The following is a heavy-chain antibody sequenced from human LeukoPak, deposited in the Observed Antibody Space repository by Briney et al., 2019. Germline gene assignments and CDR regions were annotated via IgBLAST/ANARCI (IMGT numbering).Heavy chain of an antibody. V-gene: IGHV1-69*15. CDR3: ARSGETTVTPNYYYYYYMDV. CDR1: GGTFSSYA. D-gene: IGHD4-11*01. Sequence: SVKVSCKASGGTFSSYAISWVRQAPGQGLEWMGRIIPIFGTANYAQKFQGRVTITADESTSTAYMELSSLRSEDTAVYYCARSGETTVTPNYYYYYYMDVWGKGTTVTVSS. J-gene: IGHJ6*03. CDR2: IIPIFGTA.